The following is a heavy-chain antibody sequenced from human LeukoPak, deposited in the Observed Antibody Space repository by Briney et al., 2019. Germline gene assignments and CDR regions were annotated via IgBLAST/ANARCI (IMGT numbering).Heavy chain of an antibody. Sequence: GGSLRLSCAASGFTFSSYGMHWVRQAPGKGLEWVAFIRYDGSNKYYADSVKGRFTISRDNSKNTPYLQMNSLRAEDTALYYCAKAEPYYYDSSGYWEYFDYWGQGTLVTVSS. CDR1: GFTFSSYG. CDR3: AKAEPYYYDSSGYWEYFDY. V-gene: IGHV3-30*02. CDR2: IRYDGSNK. J-gene: IGHJ4*02. D-gene: IGHD3-22*01.